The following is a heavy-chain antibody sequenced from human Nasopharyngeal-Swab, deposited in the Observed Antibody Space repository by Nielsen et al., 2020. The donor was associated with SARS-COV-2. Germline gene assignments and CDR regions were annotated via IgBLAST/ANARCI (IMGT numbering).Heavy chain of an antibody. CDR3: AREVVGGLVDS. CDR1: GCSISSGSIRSFY. J-gene: IGHJ4*02. Sequence: SETLSLPCTVSGCSISSGSIRSFYWSSVRQPPGKGLEWVGYFSYSGITNYNPSLKSRVTISVDMSKNQFSLKLSSVAAADTAVYYCAREVVGGLVDSWGQGTLVTVSS. D-gene: IGHD1-26*01. CDR2: FSYSGIT. V-gene: IGHV4-61*01.